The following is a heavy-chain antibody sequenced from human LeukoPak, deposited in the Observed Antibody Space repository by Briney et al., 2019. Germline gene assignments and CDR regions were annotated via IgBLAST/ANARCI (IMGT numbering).Heavy chain of an antibody. CDR1: GFTFSSYA. CDR3: ARGTGRDIPGGDWFDP. D-gene: IGHD2-15*01. J-gene: IGHJ5*02. Sequence: PGGSLRLSCAASGFTFSSYAMHWVRQAPGKGLEWVAVISYDGSNKYYADSVKGRFTISRDSSKNTLYLQMNSLRAEDTAVYYCARGTGRDIPGGDWFDPWGQGTLVTVSS. V-gene: IGHV3-30-3*01. CDR2: ISYDGSNK.